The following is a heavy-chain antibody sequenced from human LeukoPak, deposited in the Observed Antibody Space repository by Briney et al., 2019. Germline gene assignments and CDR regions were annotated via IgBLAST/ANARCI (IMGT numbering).Heavy chain of an antibody. D-gene: IGHD3-16*01. CDR2: IYYSGTT. J-gene: IGHJ4*02. Sequence: PSETLSLTCIVSGDSISNYYWSWIRQPPGKGLEWIGCIYYSGTTKYNPSLKSRVTISVDASKNHFSLNLISVTAADTAVYYCARDRSLGIIDYWGQGTLVTVSS. CDR1: GDSISNYY. CDR3: ARDRSLGIIDY. V-gene: IGHV4-59*01.